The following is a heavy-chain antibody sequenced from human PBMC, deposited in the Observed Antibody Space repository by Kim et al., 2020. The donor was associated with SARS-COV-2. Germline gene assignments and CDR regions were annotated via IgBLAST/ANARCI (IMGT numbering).Heavy chain of an antibody. J-gene: IGHJ4*02. CDR3: ARHSTSGYSYGYRTGDFDY. CDR2: IDPSDSYT. D-gene: IGHD5-18*01. V-gene: IGHV5-10-1*01. CDR1: GYRFTSYW. Sequence: GESLKISCKGSGYRFTSYWISWVRQMPGKGLEWMGRIDPSDSYTNYSPSFQGHVTISADKSISTAYLQWSSLKASDTAMYYCARHSTSGYSYGYRTGDFDYWGQGTLVTVSS.